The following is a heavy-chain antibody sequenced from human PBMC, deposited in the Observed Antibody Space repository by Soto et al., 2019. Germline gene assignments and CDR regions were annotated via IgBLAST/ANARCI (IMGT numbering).Heavy chain of an antibody. J-gene: IGHJ5*02. CDR1: GGSISSGGYS. D-gene: IGHD2-2*01. Sequence: SETLSLTCAVSGGSISSGGYSWSWIRQPPGKGLEWIGYIYHSGGTYYNPSLKSRVTISVDRSKNQFSLKLSSVTAADTAVYYCARREFDSSTRRNWFDPWGQGT. CDR3: ARREFDSSTRRNWFDP. CDR2: IYHSGGT. V-gene: IGHV4-30-2*01.